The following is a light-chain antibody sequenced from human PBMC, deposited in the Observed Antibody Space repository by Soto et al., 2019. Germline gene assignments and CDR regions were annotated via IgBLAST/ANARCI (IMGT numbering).Light chain of an antibody. CDR1: QTISSW. CDR3: QQRSTWPPRLT. Sequence: DIQMTQSPSTLSGSVGDRVTITCRASQTISSWLAWYQQKPGKAPKLLIYKASTLKSGVPSRFSGSGSGTDFTLTISSLEPEDFAVYYRQQRSTWPPRLTFGGGTKVDIK. J-gene: IGKJ4*01. CDR2: KAS. V-gene: IGKV1-5*03.